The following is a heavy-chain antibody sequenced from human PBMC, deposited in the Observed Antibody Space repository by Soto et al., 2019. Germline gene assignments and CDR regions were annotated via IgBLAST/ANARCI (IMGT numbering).Heavy chain of an antibody. CDR3: AGERQKLVLGNAFDI. D-gene: IGHD6-13*01. CDR1: GGSISSAGYY. Sequence: QVQLQESGPGLVKPSQTLSLTCTVSGGSISSAGYYWSWIRQHPGKGLEWIGYIYYSGSTYYNPSLKSRVTRSVDTSKNQFSLKRSSVTAADTDVYYCAGERQKLVLGNAFDIWGQGTMVTVSS. CDR2: IYYSGST. V-gene: IGHV4-31*03. J-gene: IGHJ3*02.